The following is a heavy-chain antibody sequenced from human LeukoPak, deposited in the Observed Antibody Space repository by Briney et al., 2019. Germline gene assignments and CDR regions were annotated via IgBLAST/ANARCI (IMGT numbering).Heavy chain of an antibody. CDR2: IYYSGST. J-gene: IGHJ4*02. D-gene: IGHD2-2*03. V-gene: IGHV4-39*01. CDR3: ARQLDIVVVPAAMKYYYDSSHFDY. Sequence: SETLSLTCTVSGGSISSSSYYWGWIRQPPGKGLEWIGSIYYSGSTYYDPSLKSRVTISVDTSKNQLSLKLSSVTAADTAVYYCARQLDIVVVPAAMKYYYDSSHFDYWGQGTLVTVSS. CDR1: GGSISSSSYY.